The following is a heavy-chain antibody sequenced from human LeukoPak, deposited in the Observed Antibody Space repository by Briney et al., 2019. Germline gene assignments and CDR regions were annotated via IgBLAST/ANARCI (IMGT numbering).Heavy chain of an antibody. CDR3: AREKPRIAVADFPQETDY. V-gene: IGHV4-38-2*02. CDR2: IYHSGST. Sequence: PSETLSLTCTVSGYSISSGYYWGWIRQPPGKGLEWIGSIYHSGSTYYNPSLKSRVTISVDTSKNQFSLKLSSVTAADTAVYYCAREKPRIAVADFPQETDYWGQGTLVTVSS. CDR1: GYSISSGYY. D-gene: IGHD6-19*01. J-gene: IGHJ4*02.